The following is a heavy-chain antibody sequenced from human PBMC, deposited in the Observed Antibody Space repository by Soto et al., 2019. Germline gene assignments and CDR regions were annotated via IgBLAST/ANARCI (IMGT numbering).Heavy chain of an antibody. V-gene: IGHV3-74*01. CDR3: ARSLPGTYGAFDL. D-gene: IGHD1-7*01. CDR1: EFTFRSYW. J-gene: IGHJ3*01. Sequence: EVQLVDSGGGLVQPGGSLRLSCAASEFTFRSYWMHWVRQSPGKGLVWVSRISGDGSSTNYADSVKSRFTISRDNAKNTVYLQIDSLRAEDTAVYYCARSLPGTYGAFDLWGQGTMVTVSS. CDR2: ISGDGSST.